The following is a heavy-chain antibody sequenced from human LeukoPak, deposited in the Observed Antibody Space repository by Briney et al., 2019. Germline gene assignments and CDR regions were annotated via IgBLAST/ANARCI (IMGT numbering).Heavy chain of an antibody. Sequence: GGSLRLSCAASGFTFSHYWMHWVRQAPGRGLVWVSRIYNDGSSTSYADSVKGRFTISRDNAKSTLYLQMNSLRAEDTAVYYCARVRGGSGRSYAADAFDIWGQGTMVTVSS. CDR1: GFTFSHYW. CDR3: ARVRGGSGRSYAADAFDI. J-gene: IGHJ3*02. D-gene: IGHD1-26*01. CDR2: IYNDGSST. V-gene: IGHV3-74*01.